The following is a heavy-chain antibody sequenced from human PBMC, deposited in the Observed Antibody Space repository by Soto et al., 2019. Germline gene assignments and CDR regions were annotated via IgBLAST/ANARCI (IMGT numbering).Heavy chain of an antibody. V-gene: IGHV3-33*01. CDR2: IWYRGRDI. CDR1: VFTFSDYV. CDR3: ARDQGGQSGNFIFDN. D-gene: IGHD1-26*01. J-gene: IGHJ4*02. Sequence: LRLSFAASVFTFSDYVMHWVRQAPGKGLEWVAVIWYRGRDIFYADSVKGRFTISRDNSKNTLYLQLNSLRAEDTAVYYCARDQGGQSGNFIFDNWGQGTLVTVSS.